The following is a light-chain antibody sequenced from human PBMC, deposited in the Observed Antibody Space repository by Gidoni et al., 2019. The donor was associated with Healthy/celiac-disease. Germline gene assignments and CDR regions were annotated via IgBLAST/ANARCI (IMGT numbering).Light chain of an antibody. Sequence: EIQMTQSPSSLAASVGDRVTITRRASQSISSCLNWDQQTPGKAPNLLIYAASSLKSGVPSRFSGSGSVTDFTLTISSLQPEDFATYYCQQSYGTRPFGQGTKVEIK. V-gene: IGKV1-39*01. CDR3: QQSYGTRP. CDR1: QSISSC. J-gene: IGKJ1*01. CDR2: AAS.